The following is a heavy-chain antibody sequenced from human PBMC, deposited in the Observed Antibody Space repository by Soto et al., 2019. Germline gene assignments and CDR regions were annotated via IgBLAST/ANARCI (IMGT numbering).Heavy chain of an antibody. V-gene: IGHV4-59*08. CDR1: GGSISSYY. CDR3: ARGVVPAARFHYYYYMDV. Sequence: SETLSLTCTVSGGSISSYYWSWIRQPPGKGLEWIGYIYYSGSTNYNPSLKSRVTISVDTSKNQFSLKLCSVTAADTAVYYCARGVVPAARFHYYYYMDVWGKGTTVTVSS. J-gene: IGHJ6*03. CDR2: IYYSGST. D-gene: IGHD2-2*01.